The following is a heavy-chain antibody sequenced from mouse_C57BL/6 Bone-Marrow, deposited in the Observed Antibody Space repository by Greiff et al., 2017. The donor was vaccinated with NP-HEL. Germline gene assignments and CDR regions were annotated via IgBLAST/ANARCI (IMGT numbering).Heavy chain of an antibody. V-gene: IGHV1-59*01. CDR2: IDPSDSYT. Sequence: QVQLKQPGAELVRPGTSVKLSCKASGYTFTSYWMHWVKQRPGQGLEWIGVIDPSDSYTNYNQKFKGKATLTVDTSSSTAYMQLSSLTSEDSAVYYCARENYSNSWYFDVWGTGTTVTVSS. CDR1: GYTFTSYW. CDR3: ARENYSNSWYFDV. J-gene: IGHJ1*03. D-gene: IGHD2-5*01.